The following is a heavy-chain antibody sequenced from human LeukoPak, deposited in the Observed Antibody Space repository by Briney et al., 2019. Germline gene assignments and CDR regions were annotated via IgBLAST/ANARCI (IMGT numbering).Heavy chain of an antibody. Sequence: SETLSLTCAVYGGSFSGYYWSWIRQPPGKGLEWIGEINHSGSTNYNPSLKSRVTISVDTSKNQFSLKLSSVTAADTAVYYCARGPVPYYYCYYGMDVWGKGTTVTVSS. J-gene: IGHJ6*04. V-gene: IGHV4-34*01. D-gene: IGHD4-17*01. CDR2: INHSGST. CDR1: GGSFSGYY. CDR3: ARGPVPYYYCYYGMDV.